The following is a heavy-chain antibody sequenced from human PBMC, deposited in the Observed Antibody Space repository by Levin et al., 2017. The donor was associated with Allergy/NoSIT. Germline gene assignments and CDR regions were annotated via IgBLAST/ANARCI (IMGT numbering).Heavy chain of an antibody. J-gene: IGHJ5*02. D-gene: IGHD7-27*01. CDR1: GGSFSGYY. Sequence: MASETLSLTCAVYGGSFSGYYWSWIRQPPGKGLEWIGEINHGGSTNSNPSLKSRVTISVDTSKNQFSLKLSSVTAADTAVYYCARGSGGTGNNWFDPWGQGTLVTVSS. CDR3: ARGSGGTGNNWFDP. CDR2: INHGGST. V-gene: IGHV4-34*01.